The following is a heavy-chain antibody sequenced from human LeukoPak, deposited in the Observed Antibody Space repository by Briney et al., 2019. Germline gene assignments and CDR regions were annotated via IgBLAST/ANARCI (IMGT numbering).Heavy chain of an antibody. CDR2: IYSGGST. J-gene: IGHJ5*02. V-gene: IGHV3-53*01. D-gene: IGHD1-1*01. CDR1: DFTVSRNY. CDR3: ARDPNGNWWFDP. Sequence: GGSLRLSCAASDFTVSRNYMSWVRQAPGKGLEWVSVIYSGGSTKYADSVKGRFTISRDNAKNMLYLQMNSLRAEDTAVYYCARDPNGNWWFDPWGQGTLVTVSS.